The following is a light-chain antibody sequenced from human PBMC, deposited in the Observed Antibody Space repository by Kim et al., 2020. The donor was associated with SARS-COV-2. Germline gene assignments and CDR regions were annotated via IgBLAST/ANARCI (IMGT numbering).Light chain of an antibody. CDR3: SSYTSSKTVV. Sequence: QSALTQPASVSGSPGQSITISCTGTSSDVGGYKYVSWYQQHPGTAPKLMIYDVNERPSGVSDRFSGSKSGNTASLTISGLQAADEADYYCSSYTSSKTVVFGGGTQLTVL. V-gene: IGLV2-14*01. J-gene: IGLJ2*01. CDR1: SSDVGGYKY. CDR2: DVN.